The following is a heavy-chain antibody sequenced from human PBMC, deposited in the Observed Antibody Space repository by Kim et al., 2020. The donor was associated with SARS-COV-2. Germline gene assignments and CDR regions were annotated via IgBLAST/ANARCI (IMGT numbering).Heavy chain of an antibody. CDR1: GFTFSDYY. CDR2: ISSSGSTI. J-gene: IGHJ6*02. D-gene: IGHD3-10*01. V-gene: IGHV3-11*01. CDR3: ASAEVGYYGSGSYYNYYVMDD. Sequence: GGSLRLSCAASGFTFSDYYMSWIRQAPGKGLEWVSYISSSGSTIYYADSVTGRFTISRDNAKNSLYLQMNSLRAEDTAVYYCASAEVGYYGSGSYYNYYVMDDWGQGTTVTVSS.